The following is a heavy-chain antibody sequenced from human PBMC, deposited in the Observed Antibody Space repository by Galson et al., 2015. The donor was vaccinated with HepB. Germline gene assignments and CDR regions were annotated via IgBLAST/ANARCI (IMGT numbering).Heavy chain of an antibody. Sequence: QSGAEVKKPGESLRISCKASGYTFTSYGISWVRQAPGQGLEWMGWISAYNGNTNYAQKLQGRVTMTTDTSTSTAYMELRSLRSDDTAVYYCARDLKSVVVPAATPRLNAFDIWGQGTMVTVSS. V-gene: IGHV1-18*01. D-gene: IGHD2-2*01. CDR2: ISAYNGNT. J-gene: IGHJ3*02. CDR1: GYTFTSYG. CDR3: ARDLKSVVVPAATPRLNAFDI.